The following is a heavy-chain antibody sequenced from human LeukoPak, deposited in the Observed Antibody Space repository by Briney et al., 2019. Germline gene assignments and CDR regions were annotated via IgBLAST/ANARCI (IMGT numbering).Heavy chain of an antibody. D-gene: IGHD3-10*01. CDR3: ARVEVRGVLIADFDY. J-gene: IGHJ4*02. Sequence: GASVKVSCKASGYTFTGDYLHWVRQAPGQGLEWMGWINPNSGGTNYAQKFQGRVTMTRDTPISTAYMELSRVTSDDTAGYYCARVEVRGVLIADFDYWGQGTLVTVSS. CDR1: GYTFTGDY. CDR2: INPNSGGT. V-gene: IGHV1-2*02.